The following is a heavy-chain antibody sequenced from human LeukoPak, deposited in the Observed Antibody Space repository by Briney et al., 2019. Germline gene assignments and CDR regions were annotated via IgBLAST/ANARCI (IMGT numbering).Heavy chain of an antibody. CDR2: IYYSGST. Sequence: PSETLSLTCTVSGGSISSYYWSWIRQPPGKGLERIGYIYYSGSTNYNPSLKSRVTISVDTSKNQFSLKLSSATAADTAVYYCAREVVNTYGYEYWGQGSLVTVSS. J-gene: IGHJ4*02. CDR1: GGSISSYY. V-gene: IGHV4-59*01. CDR3: AREVVNTYGYEY. D-gene: IGHD5-18*01.